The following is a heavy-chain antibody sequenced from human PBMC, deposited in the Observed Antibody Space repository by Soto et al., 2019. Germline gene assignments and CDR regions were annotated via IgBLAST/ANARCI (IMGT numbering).Heavy chain of an antibody. J-gene: IGHJ6*02. V-gene: IGHV1-18*04. Sequence: GASVKVSCKASDYTFTSYGISWVRQAPGQGLEWMGWISTYSGKTDYARKLQGRVTMTTDTSTSTAYMELRSLRFDDTAVYYCARAAETRYYGMDVWCQGTTVTVSS. CDR3: ARAAETRYYGMDV. CDR2: ISTYSGKT. CDR1: DYTFTSYG.